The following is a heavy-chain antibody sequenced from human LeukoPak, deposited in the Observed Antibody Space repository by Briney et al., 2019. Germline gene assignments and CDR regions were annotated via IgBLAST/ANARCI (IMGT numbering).Heavy chain of an antibody. CDR3: TRGSRYCSSGSCYGWFDP. CDR2: IYYSGST. V-gene: IGHV4-59*01. J-gene: IGHJ5*02. D-gene: IGHD2-15*01. CDR1: GGSISSYY. Sequence: PSETLSLTCTVPGGSISSYYWSWIRQPPGKGLEWIGYIYYSGSTNYNPSLKSRVTISVDTSKNQFPLKLNSVTAADTAIYYCTRGSRYCSSGSCYGWFDPWGQGTLVTVSS.